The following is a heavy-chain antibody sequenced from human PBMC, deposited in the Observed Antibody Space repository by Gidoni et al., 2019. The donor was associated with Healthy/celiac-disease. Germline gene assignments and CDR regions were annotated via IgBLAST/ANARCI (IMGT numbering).Heavy chain of an antibody. J-gene: IGHJ4*02. CDR1: GGSFSGYY. Sequence: QVQLQQRGAGLLKPSETLSLTCAVYGGSFSGYYWSWIRQHPGKGLEWIGEINHSGSTNYNPSLKSRVTISVDTTKNQFSLKLSSVTAADTAVYYCARSLRGRFLEGYWGQGTLVTVSS. CDR3: ARSLRGRFLEGY. D-gene: IGHD3-3*01. V-gene: IGHV4-34*01. CDR2: INHSGST.